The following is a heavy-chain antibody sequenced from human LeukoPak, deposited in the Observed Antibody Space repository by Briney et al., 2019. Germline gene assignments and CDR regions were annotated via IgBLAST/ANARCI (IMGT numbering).Heavy chain of an antibody. D-gene: IGHD3-10*01. J-gene: IGHJ5*02. CDR2: INHSGST. V-gene: IGHV4-34*01. CDR1: GGSFSGYY. Sequence: SETLSLTCAVYGGSFSGYYWSWIRQPPGKGLEWIGEINHSGSTNYNPSRKSRVTISVDTSKTQCSLKLSSVTAADTAVYYCARGGSYYPNWFDPWGQGTLVTVSS. CDR3: ARGGSYYPNWFDP.